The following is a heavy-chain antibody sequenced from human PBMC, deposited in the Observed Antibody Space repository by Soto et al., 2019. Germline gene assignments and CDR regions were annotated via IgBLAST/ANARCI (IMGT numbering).Heavy chain of an antibody. J-gene: IGHJ4*02. V-gene: IGHV4-31*03. Sequence: ASETLSLTCTVSGGSISSGGYYWSWIRQHPGKGLEWIGYIYYSGSTYYNPSLKSRVTISVGTSKNQFSLKLSSVTAADTAVYYCARGSYGDGLDYWGQGTLVTVSS. CDR2: IYYSGST. D-gene: IGHD4-17*01. CDR1: GGSISSGGYY. CDR3: ARGSYGDGLDY.